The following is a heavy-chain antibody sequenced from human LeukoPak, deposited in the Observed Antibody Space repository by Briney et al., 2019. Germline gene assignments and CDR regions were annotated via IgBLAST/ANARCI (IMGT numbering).Heavy chain of an antibody. CDR3: ASRAGYTSSWSAFDY. CDR2: ISSSSSTI. Sequence: GGSLRLSCAASGFTFSSYSMNWVRQAPGKGLEWVSYISSSSSTIYYADSVKGRFTISRDNAKNSLYLQMNSLRAEDTAVYYCASRAGYTSSWSAFDYWGRGTLVTVSS. D-gene: IGHD6-13*01. J-gene: IGHJ4*02. V-gene: IGHV3-48*01. CDR1: GFTFSSYS.